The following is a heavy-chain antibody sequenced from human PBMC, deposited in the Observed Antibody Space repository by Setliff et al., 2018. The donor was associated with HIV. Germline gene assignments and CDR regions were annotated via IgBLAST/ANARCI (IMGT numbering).Heavy chain of an antibody. V-gene: IGHV4-59*11. J-gene: IGHJ4*02. CDR3: AREPAAGAYYFDY. CDR1: GGSISGHY. Sequence: PSQTLSLTCTVSGGSISGHYWSWIRQTPGKGLEWIGYVYSNGNTDYNPSLKSRVTISVDTSKNQLSLNLRSVTAADTAVYYCAREPAAGAYYFDYWGQGTLVTVSS. CDR2: VYSNGNT. D-gene: IGHD6-13*01.